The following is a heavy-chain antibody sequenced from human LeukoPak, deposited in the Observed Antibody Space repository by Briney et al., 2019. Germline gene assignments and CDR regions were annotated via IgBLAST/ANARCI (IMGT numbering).Heavy chain of an antibody. CDR3: ARLGYYGSGSYPDY. CDR2: IYYSGST. V-gene: IGHV4-59*01. J-gene: IGHJ4*02. CDR1: GGSISSFY. D-gene: IGHD3-10*01. Sequence: SETLSLTCTVSGGSISSFYWSWIRQPPGKGLEWIGYIYYSGSTNYNPSLKSRVTISVDTSKNQFSLRLSSVTAADTAAYYCARLGYYGSGSYPDYWGQGTLVTVSS.